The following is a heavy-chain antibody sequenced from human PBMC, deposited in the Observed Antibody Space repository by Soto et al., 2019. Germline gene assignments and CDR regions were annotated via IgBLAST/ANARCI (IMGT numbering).Heavy chain of an antibody. V-gene: IGHV1-18*01. J-gene: IGHJ4*02. CDR3: ARAPAGYCSGGSCYEPYYFDY. Sequence: ASVKVSCKASGYTFTSYGISWVRQAPGQGLEWMGWISAYNGNTNYAQKLQGRVTMTTDTSTSTAYMELRSLRSEDTAVYYCARAPAGYCSGGSCYEPYYFDYWGQGTLVTVSS. CDR2: ISAYNGNT. D-gene: IGHD2-15*01. CDR1: GYTFTSYG.